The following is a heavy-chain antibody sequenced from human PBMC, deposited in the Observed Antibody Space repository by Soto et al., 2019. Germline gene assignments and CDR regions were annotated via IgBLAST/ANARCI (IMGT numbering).Heavy chain of an antibody. Sequence: GGSLRLSCVVSDFAFNNYVISWVRQAPGKGLEWVTGISSSGGGTYYADSVKGRSTISRDTSKNTVDMQMNSLRAEDTAVYYCAKDQDTALVEAAGTFDIWGQGTMVTVSS. CDR3: AKDQDTALVEAAGTFDI. D-gene: IGHD5-18*01. CDR1: DFAFNNYV. V-gene: IGHV3-23*01. CDR2: ISSSGGGT. J-gene: IGHJ3*02.